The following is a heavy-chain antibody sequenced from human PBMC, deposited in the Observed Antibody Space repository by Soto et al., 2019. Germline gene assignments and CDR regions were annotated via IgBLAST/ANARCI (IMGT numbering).Heavy chain of an antibody. V-gene: IGHV1-8*01. CDR3: AKVSRKGSAIDFDY. Sequence: QVQLVQSGAELKKPGASVKVSCKASGYTFSNYDMNWVRQATGQGPEWIGWVNPNNGDTGYAQKFQARVTLTTDISTTTAYMELTSLRPEDTAIYYCAKVSRKGSAIDFDYWGQGTLITVSS. J-gene: IGHJ4*02. D-gene: IGHD3-10*01. CDR1: GYTFSNYD. CDR2: VNPNNGDT.